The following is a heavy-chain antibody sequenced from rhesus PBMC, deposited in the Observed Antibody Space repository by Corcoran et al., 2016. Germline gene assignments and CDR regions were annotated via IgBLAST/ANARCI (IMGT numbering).Heavy chain of an antibody. Sequence: QQHLQESGPGLVKPSETLSVTSAVPGGSISSSYWSWIRQAPGKGLGWIGYIYGSGSSTNYNPSLKSRVTLSVDTSKHQLSLKLSSVTAADTAVYYCTSDLAGGYSYGPTFDYWGQGVLVTVSS. CDR3: TSDLAGGYSYGPTFDY. J-gene: IGHJ4*01. CDR2: IYGSGSST. CDR1: GGSISSSY. V-gene: IGHV4-169*02. D-gene: IGHD5-36*01.